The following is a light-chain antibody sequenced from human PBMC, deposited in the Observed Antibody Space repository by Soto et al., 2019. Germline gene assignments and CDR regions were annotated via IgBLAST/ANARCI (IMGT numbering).Light chain of an antibody. Sequence: QSALTQPPSASGSPGQSVAISCTGTSSDVGGYNYVSWYQQHPGKAPKLIISEVSKRPSGVPDRFSGSKSGNTASLTVSGLQAEDEADYYCSSYAGSNTYVVFGGGTKLTVL. V-gene: IGLV2-8*01. CDR1: SSDVGGYNY. CDR2: EVS. CDR3: SSYAGSNTYVV. J-gene: IGLJ2*01.